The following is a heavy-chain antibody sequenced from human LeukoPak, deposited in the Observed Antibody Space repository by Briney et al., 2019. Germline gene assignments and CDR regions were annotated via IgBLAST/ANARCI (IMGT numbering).Heavy chain of an antibody. CDR1: GFTFSNYA. J-gene: IGHJ4*02. D-gene: IGHD4-17*01. CDR3: ARDQRYGDYQDY. CDR2: ISSSSSYV. V-gene: IGHV3-21*01. Sequence: GGSLRLSCAASGFTFSNYAMNWVRQAPGKGLEWVSSISSSSSYVYYADSLKGRFTISRDNAKNSLYLQMNSLRAEDTAVYYCARDQRYGDYQDYWGQGTLVTVSS.